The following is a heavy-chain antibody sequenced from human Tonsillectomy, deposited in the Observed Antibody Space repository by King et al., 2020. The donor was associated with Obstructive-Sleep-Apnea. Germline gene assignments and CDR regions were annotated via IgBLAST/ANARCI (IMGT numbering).Heavy chain of an antibody. CDR1: GGAITSHH. V-gene: IGHV4-59*11. CDR3: AREGGGGVDY. CDR2: IHYSGGA. J-gene: IGHJ4*02. D-gene: IGHD3-16*01. Sequence: QLQESGPGLVKPSETLSLTGTVSGGAITSHHGSWSRQPPRKGLEWGGYIHYSGGADYSPSLKCRVSLSADTSKNHHALKLTPVNVADTAVYYCAREGGGGVDYWGQGILVTVSS.